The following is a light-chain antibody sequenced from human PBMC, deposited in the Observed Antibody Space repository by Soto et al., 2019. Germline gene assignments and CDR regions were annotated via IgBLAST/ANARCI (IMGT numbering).Light chain of an antibody. CDR3: MQALQIPWT. CDR2: LGS. J-gene: IGKJ1*01. Sequence: DIVMTQSPLSLPVTPGEPASISCRSSQSLVHSNGYNYLDWYLQKPGQSPQLLIYLGSNRAAGVPDRFSGSGSGTDFTRKISRVEAEDVGVYYCMQALQIPWTFGQGTKVEIK. CDR1: QSLVHSNGYNY. V-gene: IGKV2-28*01.